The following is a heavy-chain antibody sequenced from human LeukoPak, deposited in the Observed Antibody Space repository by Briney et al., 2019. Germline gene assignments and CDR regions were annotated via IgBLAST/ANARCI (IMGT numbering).Heavy chain of an antibody. CDR3: ARVRDSSAFDI. V-gene: IGHV1-69*04. J-gene: IGHJ3*02. CDR2: IIPILGIA. D-gene: IGHD3-22*01. CDR1: GGTFSSYA. Sequence: SVKVSCKASGGTFSSYAISWVRQAPGQGLEWMGRIIPILGIANYAQKFQGRVTITADKSTSTAYMELSSLRSEDTAVYYCARVRDSSAFDIWGQGTMVTVSS.